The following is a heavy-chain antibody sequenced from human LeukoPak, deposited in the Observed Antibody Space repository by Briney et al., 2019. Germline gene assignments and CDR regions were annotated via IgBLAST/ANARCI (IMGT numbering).Heavy chain of an antibody. V-gene: IGHV3-66*01. D-gene: IGHD5-24*01. Sequence: GGSLRLSCAASGFTVSSNYMSWVRQAPGKGLKWVSVIYRGDATYYADSVKGRFTISRDSFENTVYLQMDSLRAEDTAVYYCVKETRGTTIYYWGQGTLVTVSS. CDR3: VKETRGTTIYY. CDR1: GFTVSSNY. CDR2: IYRGDAT. J-gene: IGHJ4*02.